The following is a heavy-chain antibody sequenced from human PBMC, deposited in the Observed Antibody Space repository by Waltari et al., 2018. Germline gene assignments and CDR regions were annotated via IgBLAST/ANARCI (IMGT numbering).Heavy chain of an antibody. D-gene: IGHD3-16*02. V-gene: IGHV3-23*01. CDR1: GFTFSSYA. J-gene: IGHJ4*02. CDR2: IGGSGGIT. Sequence: EVQLLESGGGLVQPGGSLRLSCAASGFTFSSYAMSWVRQAPGKGLEWVSVIGGSGGITYYADSVKGRFTISRDNSKNTLYLQMNSLRAEDTAVYYCANMAKEVTKNREGSYVWGSYRFDYWGQGTLVTVSS. CDR3: ANMAKEVTKNREGSYVWGSYRFDY.